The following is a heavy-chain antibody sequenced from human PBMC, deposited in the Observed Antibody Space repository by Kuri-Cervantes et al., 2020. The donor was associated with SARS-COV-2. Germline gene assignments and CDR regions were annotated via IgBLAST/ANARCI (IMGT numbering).Heavy chain of an antibody. CDR1: GFTFSSYW. D-gene: IGHD3-3*01. J-gene: IGHJ5*02. Sequence: GESLKISCAASGFTFSSYWMHWVRQAPGMGLVWVSGINNDGSSTSYADFVKGRVTISRDNAKNTDYLQIHSLRADDTAVYYCARHDSLKSWGQGTLVTVSS. CDR3: ARHDSLKS. CDR2: INNDGSST. V-gene: IGHV3-74*01.